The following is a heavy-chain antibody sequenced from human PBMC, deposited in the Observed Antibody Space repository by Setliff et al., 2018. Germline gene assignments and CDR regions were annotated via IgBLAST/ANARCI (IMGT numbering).Heavy chain of an antibody. V-gene: IGHV2-5*01. CDR1: GFSLSTSGVG. J-gene: IGHJ1*01. CDR3: AHKYGDYVRYFQH. D-gene: IGHD4-17*01. Sequence: SGPTLVNPTQTLTLTCTFSGFSLSTSGVGVGWIRQPPGKALEWLALIYWNDDKRYSPSLKSRITITKDTSKNQVVLTMTNMDPVDTATYYCAHKYGDYVRYFQHWGQGTLVTVSS. CDR2: IYWNDDK.